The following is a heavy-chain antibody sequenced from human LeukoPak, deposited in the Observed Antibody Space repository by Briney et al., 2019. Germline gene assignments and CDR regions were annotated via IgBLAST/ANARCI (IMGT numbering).Heavy chain of an antibody. Sequence: PGGSLRLSCAASGFTFDDYTMHWVRQAPGKGLEWVSLISWDGGSTYYADSVKGRFTISRDNAKNSLYLQMNSLRAEDTAVYYCASFDCSSTSCYISGDAFDIWGQGTMVTVSS. D-gene: IGHD2-2*02. J-gene: IGHJ3*02. V-gene: IGHV3-43*01. CDR1: GFTFDDYT. CDR2: ISWDGGST. CDR3: ASFDCSSTSCYISGDAFDI.